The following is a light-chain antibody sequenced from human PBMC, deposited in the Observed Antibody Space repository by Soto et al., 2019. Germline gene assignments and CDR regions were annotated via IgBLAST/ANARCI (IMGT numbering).Light chain of an antibody. CDR2: EVS. CDR3: SSYTRSSTLYV. V-gene: IGLV2-14*01. Sequence: QSVLTQPASVSGSPGQSITISCTGTSSDIGGYIYVSWYQQHPGKAPKLMIYEVSNRPSGVSNRFSGSKSGNTASLTIYGLQTEEEADYYCSSYTRSSTLYVFGTGTKVTVL. CDR1: SSDIGGYIY. J-gene: IGLJ1*01.